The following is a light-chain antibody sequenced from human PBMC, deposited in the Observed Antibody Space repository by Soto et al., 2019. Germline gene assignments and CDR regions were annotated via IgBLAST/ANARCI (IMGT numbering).Light chain of an antibody. CDR3: QQYNSYTYT. CDR2: KAS. CDR1: QSISSW. J-gene: IGKJ2*01. V-gene: IGKV1-5*03. Sequence: DIQRTQSPSTLSASVGYRVTITCRASQSISSWLAWYQQKPGKAPKLLIYKASSLESGVPSRFSGSGSGTEFTLTISSLQPYDFATYYCQQYNSYTYTFGRGTKVDI.